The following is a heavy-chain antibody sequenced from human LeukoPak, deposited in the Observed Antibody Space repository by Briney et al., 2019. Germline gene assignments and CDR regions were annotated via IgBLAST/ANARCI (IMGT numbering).Heavy chain of an antibody. Sequence: TGGSLRLSGAASGFTFSSYAMSWVRQAPGKGLGWVSAISGSGGSTYYADSVKGRFTISRDNSKNTLYLQMNSLRAEDTAVYYCAKDPWHPYYYGSGSNLWGQGTLVTVSS. D-gene: IGHD3-10*01. V-gene: IGHV3-23*01. CDR3: AKDPWHPYYYGSGSNL. J-gene: IGHJ5*02. CDR2: ISGSGGST. CDR1: GFTFSSYA.